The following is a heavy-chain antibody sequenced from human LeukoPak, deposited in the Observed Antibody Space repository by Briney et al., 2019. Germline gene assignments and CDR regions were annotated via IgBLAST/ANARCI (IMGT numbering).Heavy chain of an antibody. V-gene: IGHV1-2*02. CDR3: ARENCSGGSCYSYWFDP. CDR1: GYTFTGYY. Sequence: GASVKVSCKASGYTFTGYYMHWVRQAPGQGLEWMGWINPNSGGTNYAQKFQGRVTMTRDTSISTAYMELSRLRSDDTAVYYCARENCSGGSCYSYWFDPWGQGTLVTVSS. CDR2: INPNSGGT. D-gene: IGHD2-15*01. J-gene: IGHJ5*02.